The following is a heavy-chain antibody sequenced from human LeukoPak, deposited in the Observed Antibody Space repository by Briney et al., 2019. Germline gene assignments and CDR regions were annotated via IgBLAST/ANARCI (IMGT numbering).Heavy chain of an antibody. V-gene: IGHV4-39*02. J-gene: IGHJ4*02. CDR1: GGSISSSSYY. Sequence: SETLSLTCTVSGGSISSSSYYWGWIRQPPGKGLEWIGSIYYSGSTYYNPSLKSRVTISVDTSKNQFSLKLSSVTAADTAVYYCAREVKTYYYGSGSYRFDYWGQGTLVTVSS. CDR3: AREVKTYYYGSGSYRFDY. CDR2: IYYSGST. D-gene: IGHD3-10*01.